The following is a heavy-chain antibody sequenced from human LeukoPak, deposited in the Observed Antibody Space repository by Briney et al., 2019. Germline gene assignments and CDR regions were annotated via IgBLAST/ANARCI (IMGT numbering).Heavy chain of an antibody. CDR3: AKDGSGSPPYYFDY. J-gene: IGHJ4*02. CDR2: ISYDGSNK. D-gene: IGHD1-26*01. V-gene: IGHV3-30*18. Sequence: GGSLRLSCAASGFTFSSYGMHWVRQAPGKGLEWVAVISYDGSNKYYADSVKGRFTISRDNSKNTLYLQVNSLRAEDTAVYYCAKDGSGSPPYYFDYWGQGTLVTVSS. CDR1: GFTFSSYG.